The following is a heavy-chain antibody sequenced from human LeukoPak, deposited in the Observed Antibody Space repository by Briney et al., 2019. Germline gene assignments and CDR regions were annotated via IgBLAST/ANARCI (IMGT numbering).Heavy chain of an antibody. CDR2: FDPEDGET. CDR1: GSTLTELS. V-gene: IGHV1-24*01. Sequence: ASVKVSCKVSGSTLTELSMHWVRQAPGKGLEWMGGFDPEDGETIYAQKFQGRVTMTEDTSTDTAYMELSSLRSEDTAVYYCATVYYGSGHDAFDIWGQGTMVTVSS. J-gene: IGHJ3*02. CDR3: ATVYYGSGHDAFDI. D-gene: IGHD3-10*01.